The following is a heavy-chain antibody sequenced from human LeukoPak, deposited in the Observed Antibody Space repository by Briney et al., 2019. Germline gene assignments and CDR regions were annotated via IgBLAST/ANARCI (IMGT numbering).Heavy chain of an antibody. J-gene: IGHJ4*02. CDR2: IYYSGST. CDR1: GGSISSSSYY. CDR3: ARDYYDSSGYWPRN. D-gene: IGHD3-22*01. Sequence: SETLSLTCTVSGGSISSSSYYWGWIRQPPGKGLEWIGSIYYSGSTYYNPSLKSRVTISVDTSKNQFSLKLSSVTAADTAVYYCARDYYDSSGYWPRNWGQGTLVTVSS. V-gene: IGHV4-39*07.